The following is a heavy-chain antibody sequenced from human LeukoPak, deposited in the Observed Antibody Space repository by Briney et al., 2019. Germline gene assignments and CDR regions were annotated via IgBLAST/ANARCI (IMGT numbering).Heavy chain of an antibody. Sequence: SETLSLTCTVSGYSISSGYYWAWIRQPPGKGLEWIGSIYHSGSTYYNPSLKSRVTISVDRSKNQFSLKLSSVTAADTAVYYCARDVKYQLSGGNAFDIWGQGTMVTVSS. V-gene: IGHV4-38-2*02. CDR2: IYHSGST. D-gene: IGHD2-2*01. J-gene: IGHJ3*02. CDR3: ARDVKYQLSGGNAFDI. CDR1: GYSISSGYY.